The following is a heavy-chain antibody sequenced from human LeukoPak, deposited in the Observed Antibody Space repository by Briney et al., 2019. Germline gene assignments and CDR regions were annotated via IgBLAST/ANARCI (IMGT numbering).Heavy chain of an antibody. V-gene: IGHV4-34*01. CDR2: IDHRGSA. Sequence: SETLSLSCAVHGASLSDYYWTWIRQSPEKGLECIGAIDHRGSANYNPSLESRVTISLVTSKNQFSLKLTSVTAADTAVYYCAVRGRFFDSAKDDYWGQGTLVTVSS. CDR3: AVRGRFFDSAKDDY. D-gene: IGHD3-9*01. CDR1: GASLSDYY. J-gene: IGHJ4*02.